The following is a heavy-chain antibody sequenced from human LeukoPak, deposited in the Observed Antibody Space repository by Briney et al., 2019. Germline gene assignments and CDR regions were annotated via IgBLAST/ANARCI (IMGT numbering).Heavy chain of an antibody. J-gene: IGHJ4*02. D-gene: IGHD5-18*01. Sequence: GGSLRLSCAASGFTFSSYAMSWVRQAPGKGLEWVSAISGSGGSTYYADSVRGRFTISRDNSKNTLYLQMNSLRAEDTAVYYCAKPYNYGTYSFDYWGQGALVTVSS. V-gene: IGHV3-23*01. CDR2: ISGSGGST. CDR3: AKPYNYGTYSFDY. CDR1: GFTFSSYA.